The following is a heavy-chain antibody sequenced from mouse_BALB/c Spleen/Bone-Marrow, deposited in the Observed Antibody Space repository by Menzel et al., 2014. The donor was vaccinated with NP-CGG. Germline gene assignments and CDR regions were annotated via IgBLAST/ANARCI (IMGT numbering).Heavy chain of an antibody. CDR3: ARHHRYAYYFDY. Sequence: QVQLQQSGSVLVRPGASVKLSCKASGYTFTNSWMHWAKQRPGQGLEWIGEIHPNSGNSNYNEKFKGKATLTVDTSSSTAYVDLSSLTSEDSAVYYCARHHRYAYYFDYWGPVTTLTVSS. CDR1: GYTFTNSW. D-gene: IGHD2-14*01. CDR2: IHPNSGNS. V-gene: IGHV1S130*01. J-gene: IGHJ2*01.